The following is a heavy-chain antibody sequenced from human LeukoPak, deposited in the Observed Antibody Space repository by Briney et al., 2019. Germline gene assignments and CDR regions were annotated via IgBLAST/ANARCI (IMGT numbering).Heavy chain of an antibody. CDR3: TTVLPSYGISGYQTSFDY. D-gene: IGHD3-22*01. V-gene: IGHV3-15*01. J-gene: IGHJ4*02. CDR1: GFTFNNAW. Sequence: GGSLRLSCAASGFTFNNAWMSWVRQAPGKGLEWVGRIKSKTDGGTTDYAAPVKGRFTISRDDSKNTLFLQMNSMKTDDTAVYYCTTVLPSYGISGYQTSFDYWGQGTLVTVSS. CDR2: IKSKTDGGTT.